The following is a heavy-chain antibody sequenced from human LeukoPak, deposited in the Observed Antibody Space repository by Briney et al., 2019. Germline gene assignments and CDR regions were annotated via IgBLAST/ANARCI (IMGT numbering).Heavy chain of an antibody. CDR2: IYYSGST. V-gene: IGHV4-59*01. D-gene: IGHD4-17*01. Sequence: PSETLSLTCTVSGGSISSYYWSWIRQPPGKGLEWIGDIYYSGSTNYNPSLKSRVTISVDTSKNQFSLKLSSVTAADTAVDNCASWGTTYGDHEEKPYYCDYWGQGTLVTVSS. CDR3: ASWGTTYGDHEEKPYYCDY. CDR1: GGSISSYY. J-gene: IGHJ4*02.